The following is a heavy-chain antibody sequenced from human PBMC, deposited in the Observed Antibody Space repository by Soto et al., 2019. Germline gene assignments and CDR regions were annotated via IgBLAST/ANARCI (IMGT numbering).Heavy chain of an antibody. CDR3: ARARTAGTPNYYGMDV. D-gene: IGHD6-13*01. CDR1: GFTFSSYG. Sequence: PGGSLRLSCAASGFTFSSYGMHWVRQAPGKGLEWVAVIWYDGSNKYYADSVKGRFTISRDNSKNTLYLQMNSLRAEDTAVYYCARARTAGTPNYYGMDVWGQGTTVTVSS. V-gene: IGHV3-33*01. J-gene: IGHJ6*02. CDR2: IWYDGSNK.